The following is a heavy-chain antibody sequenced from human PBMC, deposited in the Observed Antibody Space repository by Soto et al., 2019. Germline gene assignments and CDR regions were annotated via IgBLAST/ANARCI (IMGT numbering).Heavy chain of an antibody. Sequence: EVQLVESGGGLVQPGGSLRLSCAASGFSFSTTWMNWVRQAPGKGLQWVANTNPDGSVTQYVGSVKGRFTISRDNAKNSLFLQMNSLRDEDTAVYYCATERWLQPEHWGQGTLVTVSS. D-gene: IGHD5-18*01. V-gene: IGHV3-7*01. J-gene: IGHJ1*01. CDR1: GFSFSTTW. CDR2: TNPDGSVT. CDR3: ATERWLQPEH.